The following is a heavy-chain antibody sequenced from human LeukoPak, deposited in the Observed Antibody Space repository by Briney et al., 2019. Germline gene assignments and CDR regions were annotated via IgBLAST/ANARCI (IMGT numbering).Heavy chain of an antibody. CDR1: GYTFTGYY. CDR2: INTNSGDT. V-gene: IGHV1-2*02. J-gene: IGHJ4*02. Sequence: GASVTVSCKASGYTFTGYYMHWVRQAPGQGLEGMGWINTNSGDTNYAQRFQGMVTMTRDTSISTAYMELSSLRSDDTAVYYCARSRVPNWKFDYWGQGTLVTVSS. D-gene: IGHD1-1*01. CDR3: ARSRVPNWKFDY.